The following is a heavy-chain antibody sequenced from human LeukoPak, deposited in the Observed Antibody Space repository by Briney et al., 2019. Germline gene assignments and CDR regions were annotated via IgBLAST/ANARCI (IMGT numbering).Heavy chain of an antibody. CDR2: IYHSGST. Sequence: SGTLSLTCAVSGGSISSSNWWSWVRQPPGKGLEWIGEIYHSGSTNYNPSLKSRVTISVDKSKSQFSLKLSSVTAADTAVYYCARYYSSGWYNWFDPWGQGTLVTVSS. CDR1: GGSISSSNW. J-gene: IGHJ5*02. D-gene: IGHD6-19*01. CDR3: ARYYSSGWYNWFDP. V-gene: IGHV4-4*02.